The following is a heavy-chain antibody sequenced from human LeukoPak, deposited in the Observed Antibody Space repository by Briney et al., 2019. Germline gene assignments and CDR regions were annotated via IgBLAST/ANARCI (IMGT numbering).Heavy chain of an antibody. CDR2: IKEDGSEK. V-gene: IGHV3-7*05. CDR1: GFTFSNYW. D-gene: IGHD1-14*01. J-gene: IGHJ4*02. Sequence: GGSLRLSCAASGFTFSNYWVTWVRQAPGKGLEWVANIKEDGSEKYYVDSVKGRFTISRDNAKNSLYLQMNTLRAEDTAVYYCARARIDYWGQGTLITVSS. CDR3: ARARIDY.